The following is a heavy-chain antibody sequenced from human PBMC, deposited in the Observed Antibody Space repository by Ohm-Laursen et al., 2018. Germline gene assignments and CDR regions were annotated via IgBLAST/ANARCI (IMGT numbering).Heavy chain of an antibody. Sequence: SLRLSCAASGFTFSSYAMSWVRQAPGKGLEWVSSISGNAVRTYDADSVKGRFSISRDNSKNTLYLQMNSLRAEDTAVYYCARRVAYDRGEFDYWGLGTLVTVSS. CDR1: GFTFSSYA. J-gene: IGHJ4*02. D-gene: IGHD5-12*01. V-gene: IGHV3-23*01. CDR3: ARRVAYDRGEFDY. CDR2: ISGNAVRT.